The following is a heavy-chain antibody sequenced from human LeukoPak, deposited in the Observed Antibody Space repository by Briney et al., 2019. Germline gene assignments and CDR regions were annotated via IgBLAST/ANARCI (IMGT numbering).Heavy chain of an antibody. J-gene: IGHJ5*02. D-gene: IGHD6-19*01. CDR2: IIPIFGTA. Sequence: VASVKVSCKASGGTFSSYAISWVRQAPGQGLEWMGGIIPIFGTANYAQKFQGRVTMTRDTSTSTVYMELSSLRSEDTAVYYCARDRMVIRQWLVYNWFDPWGQGTLVTVSS. V-gene: IGHV1-69*05. CDR3: ARDRMVIRQWLVYNWFDP. CDR1: GGTFSSYA.